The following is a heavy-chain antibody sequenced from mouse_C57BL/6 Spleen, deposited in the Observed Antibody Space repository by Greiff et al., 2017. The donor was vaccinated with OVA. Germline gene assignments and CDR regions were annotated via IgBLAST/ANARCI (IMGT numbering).Heavy chain of an antibody. CDR3: ARGENYYAMDY. J-gene: IGHJ4*01. Sequence: EVQGVESGGGLVQPGGSLKLSCAASGFTFSDYGMAWVRQAPRKGPEWVAFISTLAYSIYYADTVTGRITITRENAKNTLYLDMSSLRSEDTAMYYCARGENYYAMDYWGQGTSVTVSS. CDR1: GFTFSDYG. CDR2: ISTLAYSI. V-gene: IGHV5-15*01.